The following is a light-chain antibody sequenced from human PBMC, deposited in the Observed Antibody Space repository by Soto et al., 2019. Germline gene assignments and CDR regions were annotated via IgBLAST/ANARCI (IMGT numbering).Light chain of an antibody. CDR2: AAS. V-gene: IGKV3-15*01. CDR1: QSISTN. Sequence: EIVMTQSPATLSVSPGERVILSCRASQSISTNLAWYQYIPGQAPRLLIYAASTRATGIPARFSVSCSGTDFTLSIASLQSEDYAVYYCHQYNNWSPWTFGQWTKVEIK. J-gene: IGKJ1*01. CDR3: HQYNNWSPWT.